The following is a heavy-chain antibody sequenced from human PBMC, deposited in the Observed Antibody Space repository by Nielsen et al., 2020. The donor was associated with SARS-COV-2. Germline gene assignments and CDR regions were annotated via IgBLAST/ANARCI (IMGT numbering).Heavy chain of an antibody. Sequence: GGSLRLSCAASGFTFSSYSMNWVRQAPGKGLEWVSSISSSSSYIYYADSVKGRFTISRDNAKNSLYLQMNSLRAEDTAVYYCARDSKWFGELLDPYYYGMDVWGQGTTVTVSS. CDR2: ISSSSSYI. J-gene: IGHJ6*02. CDR3: ARDSKWFGELLDPYYYGMDV. CDR1: GFTFSSYS. D-gene: IGHD3-10*01. V-gene: IGHV3-21*01.